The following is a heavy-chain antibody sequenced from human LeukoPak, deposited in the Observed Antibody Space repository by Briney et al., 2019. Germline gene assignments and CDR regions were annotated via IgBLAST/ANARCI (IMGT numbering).Heavy chain of an antibody. CDR1: GFTFSSYE. V-gene: IGHV3-48*03. J-gene: IGHJ6*02. CDR3: AREASYQLYYYGMDV. D-gene: IGHD2-2*01. CDR2: ISSSGSTI. Sequence: GGSLRLSCAASGFTFSSYEMNWVRQAPGKGLEWVSYISSSGSTIYYADSVKGRFTISRDNAKNSLYLQMNSLRAEDTAVYYCAREASYQLYYYGMDVWGQGTTVTVSS.